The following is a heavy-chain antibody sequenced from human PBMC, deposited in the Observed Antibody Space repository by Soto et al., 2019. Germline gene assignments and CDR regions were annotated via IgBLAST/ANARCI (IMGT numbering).Heavy chain of an antibody. Sequence: GASVKVSCKASGYTFTSYGISWVRQAPGQGLEWVGWISAYNGNTNYAQKLQGRVTMTTDTSTSTAYMELRSLRSDDTAVYYCARAPGGYYDSSGYCHHEGGLDYWGQGTLVTVPS. D-gene: IGHD3-22*01. J-gene: IGHJ4*02. CDR1: GYTFTSYG. CDR3: ARAPGGYYDSSGYCHHEGGLDY. V-gene: IGHV1-18*01. CDR2: ISAYNGNT.